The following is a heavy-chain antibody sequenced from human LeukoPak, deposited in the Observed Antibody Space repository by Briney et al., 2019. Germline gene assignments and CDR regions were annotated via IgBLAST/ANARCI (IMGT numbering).Heavy chain of an antibody. CDR2: IRYDGSNK. CDR1: GFTFSSYG. CDR3: ARDGNMVRGVNWFDP. V-gene: IGHV3-30*02. D-gene: IGHD3-10*01. Sequence: HPGGSLRLSCAASGFTFSSYGMHWVRQAPGKGLEWVAFIRYDGSNKYYADSVKGRFTISRDNSKNTLYLQMNSLRAEDTAVYYCARDGNMVRGVNWFDPWGQGTLVTVSS. J-gene: IGHJ5*02.